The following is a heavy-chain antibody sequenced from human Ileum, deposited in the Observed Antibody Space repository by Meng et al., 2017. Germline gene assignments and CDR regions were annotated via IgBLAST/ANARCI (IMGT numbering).Heavy chain of an antibody. CDR3: AREKQQLGFNS. D-gene: IGHD1-1*01. CDR2: LYTSGIT. V-gene: IGHV4-4*07. J-gene: IGHJ4*02. Sequence: QVQVQESGPGLVKPSETLSLTCTVSGGSISGYFWSWIRQPAGKGLEWIGRLYTSGITNYNPSLKSRVTMSVDTSKSQFSLNLTSVTAADTAIYYCAREKQQLGFNSWGQGTLVTVSS. CDR1: GGSISGYF.